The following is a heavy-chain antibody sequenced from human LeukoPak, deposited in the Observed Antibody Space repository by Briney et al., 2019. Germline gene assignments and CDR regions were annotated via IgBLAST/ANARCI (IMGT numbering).Heavy chain of an antibody. Sequence: QPGGSLRLSCAASGFTFSNYAMHWVRQAPGKGLVWVSRINSDGSSTSYADSVKGRFTISRDNAKNTLYLQMNSLRAEDTAVYYCARAYYYDSSGFHYWGQGTLVTVSS. J-gene: IGHJ4*02. CDR3: ARAYYYDSSGFHY. D-gene: IGHD3-22*01. V-gene: IGHV3-74*01. CDR1: GFTFSNYA. CDR2: INSDGSST.